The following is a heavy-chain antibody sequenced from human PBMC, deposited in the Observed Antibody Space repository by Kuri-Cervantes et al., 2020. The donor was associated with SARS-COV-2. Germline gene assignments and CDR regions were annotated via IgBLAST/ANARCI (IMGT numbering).Heavy chain of an antibody. V-gene: IGHV3-23*01. CDR1: GFTFSSYS. D-gene: IGHD3-22*01. Sequence: GGSLRLSCAASGFTFSSYSMNWVRQAPGKGLEWVSAISGSGGSTYYADSVKGRFTISRDNSKNTLYLQMNSLRAEDTAVYYCAKGHYYDSTHAFDIWGQGTMVTVSS. J-gene: IGHJ3*02. CDR2: ISGSGGST. CDR3: AKGHYYDSTHAFDI.